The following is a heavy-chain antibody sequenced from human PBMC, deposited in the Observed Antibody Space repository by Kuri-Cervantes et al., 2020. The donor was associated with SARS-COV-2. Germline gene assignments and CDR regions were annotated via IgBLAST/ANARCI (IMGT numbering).Heavy chain of an antibody. J-gene: IGHJ6*02. Sequence: ASVKVSCKASGDTFTNYGFTWVRQAPGQGLQWMGWISGYNGNTKYAQKLQGRVTLTTDTSTSTAYMELRSLRSEDTAVYYCAREPYYGSARDYYGMDVWGQGTTVTVSS. D-gene: IGHD3-10*01. V-gene: IGHV1-18*01. CDR3: AREPYYGSARDYYGMDV. CDR2: ISGYNGNT. CDR1: GDTFTNYG.